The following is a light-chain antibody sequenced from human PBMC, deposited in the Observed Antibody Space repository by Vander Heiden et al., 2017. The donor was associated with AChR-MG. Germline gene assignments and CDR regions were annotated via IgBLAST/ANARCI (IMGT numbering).Light chain of an antibody. CDR2: WAS. CDR3: QQHYSTPLT. J-gene: IGKJ4*01. V-gene: IGKV4-1*01. Sequence: DLVITQSPASLAVSLGERATINCKSSQSVLYSSNNKNYLAWYQQKPGQPPKLLIYWASTRESGVPDRFSGSGSGTDFTLTISSLQAEDVAVYYCQQHYSTPLTFGGGTKVEIK. CDR1: QSVLYSSNNKNY.